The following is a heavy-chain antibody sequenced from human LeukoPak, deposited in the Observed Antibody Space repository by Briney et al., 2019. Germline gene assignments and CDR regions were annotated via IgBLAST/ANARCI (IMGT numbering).Heavy chain of an antibody. J-gene: IGHJ4*02. CDR1: GYTFTGYY. Sequence: ASVKVSCKASGYTFTGYYMHWVRQAPGQGLEWTGWINPNSGGTNYAQKFQGRVTMTRDTSISTAYMELSRLRSDDTAVYYCARVLRFGEPNFDYWGQGTLVTVSS. CDR3: ARVLRFGEPNFDY. CDR2: INPNSGGT. V-gene: IGHV1-2*02. D-gene: IGHD3-10*01.